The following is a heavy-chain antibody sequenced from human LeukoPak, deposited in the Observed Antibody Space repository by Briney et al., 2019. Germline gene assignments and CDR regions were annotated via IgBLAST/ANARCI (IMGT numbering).Heavy chain of an antibody. V-gene: IGHV4-59*08. CDR3: ARGYWFYFDY. CDR1: GGSISSYY. D-gene: IGHD2-8*02. CDR2: IYYSGST. Sequence: SETLSLTCTVSGGSISSYYWSWIRQPPGKGLEWIGYIYYSGSTNYNPSLKSRVTISVDTSKNQFSLKLSSVTATDTAVYYCARGYWFYFDYWGQGTLVTVSS. J-gene: IGHJ4*02.